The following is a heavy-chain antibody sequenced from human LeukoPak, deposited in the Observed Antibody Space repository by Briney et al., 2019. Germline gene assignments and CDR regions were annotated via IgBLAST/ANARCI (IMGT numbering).Heavy chain of an antibody. CDR3: SRGISVAGRRYYYYMDV. CDR1: GGSFSGYY. D-gene: IGHD6-19*01. V-gene: IGHV4-34*01. CDR2: INHSGST. Sequence: SETLSLTCAVYGGSFSGYYWSWIRQPPGKGLERIGEINHSGSTNYNPSLKSRVTISVDTSKNQFSLKLTSVTAADTAVYYCSRGISVAGRRYYYYMDVWGKGTTVTVSS. J-gene: IGHJ6*03.